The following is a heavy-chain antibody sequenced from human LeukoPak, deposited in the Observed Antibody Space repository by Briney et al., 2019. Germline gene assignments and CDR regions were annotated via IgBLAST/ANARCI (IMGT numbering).Heavy chain of an antibody. CDR2: IRFDATIK. J-gene: IGHJ6*03. D-gene: IGHD6-19*01. Sequence: QTGGSLRLSCAASGFSFSDYGIHWVRQAPGKGLEWVAFIRFDATIKYYADSVKGRFTISRDNSKNTVYFQMNSLRPEDTAVYYSARADYYFFMDVWGKETTVTVSS. CDR1: GFSFSDYG. CDR3: ARADYYFFMDV. V-gene: IGHV3-30*02.